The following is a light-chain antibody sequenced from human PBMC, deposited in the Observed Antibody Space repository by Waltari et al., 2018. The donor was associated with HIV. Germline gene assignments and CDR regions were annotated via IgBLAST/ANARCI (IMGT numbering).Light chain of an antibody. V-gene: IGKV2-30*01. CDR3: MQGTHSPYT. J-gene: IGKJ2*01. CDR2: KVS. Sequence: DVVMTQSPLSLPVTLGQPASIFCRSSQSLVYNDGDTYLNLFQQRPGHSPRRLIYKVSDRDSGVPDRFSGSGSGTDFTLKISRVEAEDLGTYYCMQGTHSPYTFGQGTKLEI. CDR1: QSLVYNDGDTY.